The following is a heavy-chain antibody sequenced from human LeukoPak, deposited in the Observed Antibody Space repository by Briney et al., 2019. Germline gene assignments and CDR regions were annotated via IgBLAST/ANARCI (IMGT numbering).Heavy chain of an antibody. Sequence: SETLSLTCAVYGGSFSGYYWSWIRQPPGNGLEWIGEINHSGSTNYNPSLKSRVTISVDTSKNQFSLKLSSVTAADTAVYYCARGITGTTEKTYYFDYWGQGTLVTVSS. V-gene: IGHV4-34*01. J-gene: IGHJ4*02. CDR2: INHSGST. D-gene: IGHD1-20*01. CDR3: ARGITGTTEKTYYFDY. CDR1: GGSFSGYY.